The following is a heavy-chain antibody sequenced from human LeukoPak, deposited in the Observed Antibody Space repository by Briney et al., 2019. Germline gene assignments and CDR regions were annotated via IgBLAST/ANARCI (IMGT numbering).Heavy chain of an antibody. J-gene: IGHJ3*02. CDR1: GLTFSTSG. CDR3: ARQAAQNYYDILTENDAFDI. V-gene: IGHV3-21*04. Sequence: GGSLRLSCTASGLTFSTSGFNWVRQAPGKGLEWVASIGPTGSDRYHADSIKGRFTISRDNANNFLYLQMNSLRAEDTALYYCARQAAQNYYDILTENDAFDIWGQGTMVTVSS. CDR2: IGPTGSDR. D-gene: IGHD3-9*01.